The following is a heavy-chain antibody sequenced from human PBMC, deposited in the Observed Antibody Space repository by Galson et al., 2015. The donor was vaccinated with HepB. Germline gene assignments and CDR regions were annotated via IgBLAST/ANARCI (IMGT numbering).Heavy chain of an antibody. J-gene: IGHJ4*02. V-gene: IGHV1-69*13. D-gene: IGHD3-22*01. CDR2: IIPIFGTA. Sequence: SVKVSCKASGGTFSSYAISWVRQAPGQGLEWMGGIIPIFGTANYAQKFQGRVTITADESTSTAYMELSSLRSEDTAVYYCARGKGAYYYGSSGYPFDYWGQGTLVTVSS. CDR1: GGTFSSYA. CDR3: ARGKGAYYYGSSGYPFDY.